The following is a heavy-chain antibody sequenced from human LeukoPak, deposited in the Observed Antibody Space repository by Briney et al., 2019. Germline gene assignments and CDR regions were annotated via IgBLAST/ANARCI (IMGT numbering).Heavy chain of an antibody. CDR2: INTDGSST. CDR1: GFTFSSYW. Sequence: PGGSLRLSCAASGFTFSSYWMHWVRHAPGKGLVWVSRINTDGSSTSYADSVKGRFTISRDNAKNTLYLQMNSLRAEDTAVYYCARDTHSSSWYLDYWGQGTLVTVSS. V-gene: IGHV3-74*01. CDR3: ARDTHSSSWYLDY. D-gene: IGHD6-13*01. J-gene: IGHJ4*02.